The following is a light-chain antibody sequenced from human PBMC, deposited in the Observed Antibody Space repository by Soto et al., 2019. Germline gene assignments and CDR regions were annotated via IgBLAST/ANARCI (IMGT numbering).Light chain of an antibody. CDR2: DAS. J-gene: IGKJ1*01. Sequence: IQMTQSPSTLSASIGDRVTITCRASQGISSALAWYQQKPGKAPKLMIYDASSLESGVPSRFSGSGSGTDFTLTISRLEPEDVAVYYCQHSGDFRWTLGQGTKVDIK. V-gene: IGKV1-13*02. CDR3: QHSGDFRWT. CDR1: QGISSA.